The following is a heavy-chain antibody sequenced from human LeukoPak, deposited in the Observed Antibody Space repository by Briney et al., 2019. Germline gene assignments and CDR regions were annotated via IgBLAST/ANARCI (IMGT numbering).Heavy chain of an antibody. J-gene: IGHJ5*02. Sequence: PSETLSLTCAVSGGPISRSNWWGWVRQPPGTGLELIGEIYESGSTNYNPSLKSRVTISVDKSKNQFSLKLSSVTAADTAVYYCARLLWFGETYNWFDPWGQGTLVTVSS. CDR2: IYESGST. D-gene: IGHD3-10*01. CDR1: GGPISRSNW. CDR3: ARLLWFGETYNWFDP. V-gene: IGHV4-4*02.